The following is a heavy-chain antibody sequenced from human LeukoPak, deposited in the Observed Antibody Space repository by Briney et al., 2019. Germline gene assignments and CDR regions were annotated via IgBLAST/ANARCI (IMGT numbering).Heavy chain of an antibody. D-gene: IGHD6-6*01. CDR2: INPNSGGT. V-gene: IGHV1-2*02. CDR3: AKDPGDQGIAARPNDY. J-gene: IGHJ4*02. CDR1: GYTFTGYY. Sequence: ASVKVSCKASGYTFTGYYMHWVRQAPGQGLGRMGWINPNSGGTNYAQKFQGRVTMTRDTSISTAYMELSRLRSDDTAVYYCAKDPGDQGIAARPNDYWGQGTLVTVSS.